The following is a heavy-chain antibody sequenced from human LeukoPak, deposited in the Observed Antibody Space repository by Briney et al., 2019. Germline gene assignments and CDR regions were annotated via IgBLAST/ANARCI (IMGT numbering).Heavy chain of an antibody. CDR1: GGSISSYY. CDR3: VVWVFGVPSRAFDY. CDR2: IYYSGST. V-gene: IGHV4-59*08. J-gene: IGHJ4*02. Sequence: KPSETLSLTCTVSGGSISSYYWSWIRQPPGKGLEWIGYIYYSGSTNYNPSLKSRVAISVDTSKNQFSLKLSSVTAADTAVYYCVVWVFGVPSRAFDYWGQGTLVTVSS. D-gene: IGHD3-3*01.